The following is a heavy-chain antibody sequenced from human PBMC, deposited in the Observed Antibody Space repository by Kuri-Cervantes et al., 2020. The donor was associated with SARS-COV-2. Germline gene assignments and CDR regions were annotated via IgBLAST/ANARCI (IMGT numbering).Heavy chain of an antibody. Sequence: ASVKVSCKASGYTFTSYGISWVRQAPGQGLEWMGWISAYNGNTNYAQKLQGRVTMTTDTSTSTAYMELRSLRSDDTAVYYCAKVRPRNTYDYGDYGGLDVWGKGTTVTVSS. CDR3: AKVRPRNTYDYGDYGGLDV. V-gene: IGHV1-18*01. J-gene: IGHJ6*04. D-gene: IGHD4-17*01. CDR2: ISAYNGNT. CDR1: GYTFTSYG.